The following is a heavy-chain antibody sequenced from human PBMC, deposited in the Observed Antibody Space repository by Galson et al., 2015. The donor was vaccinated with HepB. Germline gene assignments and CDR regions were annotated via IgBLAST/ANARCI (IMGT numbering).Heavy chain of an antibody. CDR2: IYYSGST. Sequence: TLSLTCTVSGGSISIGGYYWSWIRQHPGKGLEWIGYIYYSGSTYYNPSLKSRVTISVDTSKNQLSLKLSSVTAADTAVYFCARGGGRYFGDWFGPWGQGTLVTVSS. D-gene: IGHD1-26*01. CDR3: ARGGGRYFGDWFGP. J-gene: IGHJ5*02. CDR1: GGSISIGGYY. V-gene: IGHV4-31*03.